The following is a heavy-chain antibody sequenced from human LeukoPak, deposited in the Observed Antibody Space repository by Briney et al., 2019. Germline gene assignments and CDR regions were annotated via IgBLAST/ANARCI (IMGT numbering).Heavy chain of an antibody. J-gene: IGHJ4*02. CDR2: ISYDGSNK. CDR3: ASDGFGFRRIVVVPAAIDS. V-gene: IGHV3-30-3*01. Sequence: GGSLRLSCAASGFTFSSYAMHWVRQAPGKGLEWVAVISYDGSNKYYADSVKGRFTISRDNSKNTLYLRMNSLRAVDTAVYHCASDGFGFRRIVVVPAAIDSWGQGTLVTVSS. D-gene: IGHD2-2*01. CDR1: GFTFSSYA.